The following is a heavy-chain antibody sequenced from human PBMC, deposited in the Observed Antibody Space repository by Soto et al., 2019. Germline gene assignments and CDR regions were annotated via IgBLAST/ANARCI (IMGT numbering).Heavy chain of an antibody. CDR3: AKGFSDSGGHYVLFIDF. Sequence: TGGSLRLSCAASGFTFSSYAITWVRQAPEEGLEWVSTVSGSGDTTYYADSVKGRFTISRDNSKNTVYLQMNSLRAEDTALYYWAKGFSDSGGHYVLFIDFWAPGTLVTFPS. V-gene: IGHV3-23*01. CDR1: GFTFSSYA. J-gene: IGHJ4*02. CDR2: VSGSGDTT. D-gene: IGHD6-19*01.